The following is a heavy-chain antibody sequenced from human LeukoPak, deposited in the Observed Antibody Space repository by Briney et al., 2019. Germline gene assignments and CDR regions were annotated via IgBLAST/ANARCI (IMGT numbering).Heavy chain of an antibody. CDR3: ARDYCGGNNLCFADF. V-gene: IGHV3-74*01. CDR2: IKSDGSNA. J-gene: IGHJ4*02. Sequence: GGSLRLSCVASGFTFSSYWMHWVRQAPGKGLVWVSRIKSDGSNASYADSVKGRFTISRDNAKNTLYLQMNSLRAEDTAVYYCARDYCGGNNLCFADFWGQGTLVTVSS. D-gene: IGHD4-23*01. CDR1: GFTFSSYW.